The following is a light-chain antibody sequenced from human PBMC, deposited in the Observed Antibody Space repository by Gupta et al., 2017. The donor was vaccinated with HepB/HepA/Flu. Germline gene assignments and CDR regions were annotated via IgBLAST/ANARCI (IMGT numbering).Light chain of an antibody. Sequence: DIQMTQSPSSLSASVGDRVIITCRASQTIKSFLNWYQQKPGKAPQLLIYGVSNLQSGVTSRFSGSESGTDFTLTSSRLQHEDFANYYWQQNYLHLTFGGGTKVEIE. CDR1: QTIKSF. J-gene: IGKJ4*01. V-gene: IGKV1-39*01. CDR2: GVS. CDR3: QQNYLHLT.